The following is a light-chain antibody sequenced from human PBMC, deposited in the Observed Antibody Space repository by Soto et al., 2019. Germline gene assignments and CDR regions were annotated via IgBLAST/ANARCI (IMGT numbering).Light chain of an antibody. Sequence: QSVLTQPPSASGTPGQRVAVSCSGSKSNIGSNPVNWYQHLPGTAPKLLISGNNERPSGVPDRFSGSKSGTSASLAISGLQSEDEADYYCAAWDDSLNGVLFGGGTKVTVL. J-gene: IGLJ2*01. CDR1: KSNIGSNP. CDR3: AAWDDSLNGVL. CDR2: GNN. V-gene: IGLV1-44*01.